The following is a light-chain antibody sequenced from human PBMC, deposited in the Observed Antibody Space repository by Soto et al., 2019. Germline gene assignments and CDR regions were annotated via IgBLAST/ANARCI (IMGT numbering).Light chain of an antibody. CDR3: QQYGTSALIT. CDR2: GAS. CDR1: QSVGSNY. V-gene: IGKV3-20*01. J-gene: IGKJ5*01. Sequence: GLTESPGSLSLSPGERATLSCRASQSVGSNYLAWYQQKPGQAPRLLIYGASSRATGIPDRFSGSGSGTDFTLTISRLEPEDFAVYYCQQYGTSALITFGQGTRWRL.